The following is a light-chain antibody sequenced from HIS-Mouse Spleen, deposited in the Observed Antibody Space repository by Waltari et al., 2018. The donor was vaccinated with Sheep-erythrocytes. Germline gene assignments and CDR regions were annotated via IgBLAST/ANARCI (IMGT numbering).Light chain of an antibody. V-gene: IGLV2-23*01. CDR3: CSYAGSSTLV. J-gene: IGLJ2*01. Sequence: QSALTQPASVSGSPGQSITISCTGTSRDVGSYNLVSWYPQHPGKAPKLMIYEGRKRPSGVFNRFSGSKSGNTSSLTISWLQAEDEADYYCCSYAGSSTLVFGGGTKLTVL. CDR2: EGR. CDR1: SRDVGSYNL.